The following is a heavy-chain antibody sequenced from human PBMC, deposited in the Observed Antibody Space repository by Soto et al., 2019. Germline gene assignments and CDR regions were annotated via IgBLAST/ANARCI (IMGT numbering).Heavy chain of an antibody. CDR1: GFTFDDYS. CDR2: IGRRSTYM. V-gene: IGHV3-48*02. J-gene: IGHJ4*02. CDR3: ARDHNWSFDY. Sequence: EVQLVESGGGLVQPGGSLRLSCAASGFTFDDYSMNWVRQAPGKGLEWVSYIGRRSTYMDYADSVKGRFTISRDDAKKSLYLQMNSLRDEDTAVYYCARDHNWSFDYWGQGTPVTVSS. D-gene: IGHD1-20*01.